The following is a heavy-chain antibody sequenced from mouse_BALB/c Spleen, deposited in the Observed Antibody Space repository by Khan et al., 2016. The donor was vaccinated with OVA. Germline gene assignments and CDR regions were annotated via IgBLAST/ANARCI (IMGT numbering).Heavy chain of an antibody. J-gene: IGHJ3*01. V-gene: IGHV1-7*01. D-gene: IGHD1-2*01. CDR3: ARSPLLRLWFAY. CDR1: GYTFTSYW. Sequence: QVQLKESGAELAKPGASVKMSCKASGYTFTSYWMHWVKQRPGQGLEWIGYINPSTGYTEYNQKFKDKATLTADKSTSTAYMQLSSLTSEDSAVYYGARSPLLRLWFAYWGQGTLVTVSA. CDR2: INPSTGYT.